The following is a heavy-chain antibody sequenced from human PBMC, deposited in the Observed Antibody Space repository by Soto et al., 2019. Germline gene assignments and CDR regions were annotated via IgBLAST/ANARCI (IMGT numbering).Heavy chain of an antibody. CDR3: AREWQWYDY. D-gene: IGHD6-19*01. CDR1: GFTFTSYG. CDR2: ISAYNGNT. V-gene: IGHV1-18*01. J-gene: IGHJ4*02. Sequence: PGGSLRLSCAASGFTFTSYGISWVRQAPGQGLEWMGWISAYNGNTNYAQKLQGRVTMTTDTSTSTAYMELRSLRSDDTAVYYCAREWQWYDYWGQGTLVTVSS.